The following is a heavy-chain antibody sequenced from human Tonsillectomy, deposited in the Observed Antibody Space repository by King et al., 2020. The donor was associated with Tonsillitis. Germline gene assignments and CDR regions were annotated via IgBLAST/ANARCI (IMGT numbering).Heavy chain of an antibody. J-gene: IGHJ4*02. V-gene: IGHV3-23*04. D-gene: IGHD6-19*01. CDR1: GFTFSTYA. Sequence: VQLVESGGDLVQPGGSLRLSCAASGFTFSTYAMTWVRQAPGKGLEWVSAISGYGDSTYYADSVKGRFIISRDNSKNTLYLQMNSLRPEDTGVYFCAKPVSSSGWYRGDYFDSWGRGTLVIVSS. CDR2: ISGYGDST. CDR3: AKPVSSSGWYRGDYFDS.